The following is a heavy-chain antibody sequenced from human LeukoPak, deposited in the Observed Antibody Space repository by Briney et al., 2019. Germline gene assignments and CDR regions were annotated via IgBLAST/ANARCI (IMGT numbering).Heavy chain of an antibody. V-gene: IGHV3-23*01. CDR2: ISGRVGST. J-gene: IGHJ4*02. D-gene: IGHD3-22*01. CDR1: GFTFSSYA. CDR3: ATTLDYYDSSGYVMYYFDY. Sequence: GGSLRLSCAASGFTFSSYAMSWVPQAPGEGLEWVSAISGRVGSTYYADSVKRRFTISRDNSKNPLYLQMNSLRAEDTAVYYCATTLDYYDSSGYVMYYFDYWGQGTLVTVSS.